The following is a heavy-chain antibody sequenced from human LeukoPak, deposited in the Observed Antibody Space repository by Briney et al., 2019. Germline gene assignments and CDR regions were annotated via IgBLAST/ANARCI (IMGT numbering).Heavy chain of an antibody. CDR3: AKDQSYHDSSGSLYDP. Sequence: GGSLRLSCAASGFTFSSYEMNWVRQAPGKGLEWVAFIRNDESDKFYIDSVKGRFAIFRDNSRNTLYLQMNSLRPEDTALYFCAKDQSYHDSSGSLYDPWGQGTLVTVAS. CDR2: IRNDESDK. D-gene: IGHD3-22*01. CDR1: GFTFSSYE. J-gene: IGHJ5*02. V-gene: IGHV3-30*02.